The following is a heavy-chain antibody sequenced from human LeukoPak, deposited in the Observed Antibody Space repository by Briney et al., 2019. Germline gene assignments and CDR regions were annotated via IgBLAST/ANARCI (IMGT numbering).Heavy chain of an antibody. J-gene: IGHJ4*02. CDR1: GFTLSSYS. V-gene: IGHV3-48*01. Sequence: GGSLRLSCAASGFTLSSYSMNWVRQAPGKGLEWVSYISSSSSTIYYADSVKGRFTISRDNAKNSLYLQMNSLRAEDTAVYYCARDEGADGFDYWGQGTLVTVSS. CDR2: ISSSSSTI. CDR3: ARDEGADGFDY. D-gene: IGHD3-16*01.